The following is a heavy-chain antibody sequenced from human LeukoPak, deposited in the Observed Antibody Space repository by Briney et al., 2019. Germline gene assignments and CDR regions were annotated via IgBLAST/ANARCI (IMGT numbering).Heavy chain of an antibody. CDR1: GGSLSGYY. J-gene: IGHJ4*02. CDR3: ARGRPRTWPFDY. Sequence: SETLSLTCAVYGGSLSGYYWSWIRQPPGKGLEWIGEINHSGSTNYNPSLKSRVTISVDTSKNQFSLKLSSVTAADTAVYYCARGRPRTWPFDYWGQGTLVTVSS. D-gene: IGHD3/OR15-3a*01. CDR2: INHSGST. V-gene: IGHV4-34*01.